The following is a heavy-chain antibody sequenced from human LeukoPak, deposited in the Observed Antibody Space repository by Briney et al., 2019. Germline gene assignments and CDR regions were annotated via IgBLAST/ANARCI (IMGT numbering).Heavy chain of an antibody. Sequence: GGSLRLSCAASGFTLSTYAMSWVRQTPGKGLEWVAATSSSDAGTYHADSVRGRFTVSRDNSKNTLYLQMNSLRAEDAAVYFCAKAPVTSCRGAYCYPFDSWGQGTLVTISS. V-gene: IGHV3-23*01. J-gene: IGHJ4*02. CDR2: TSSSDAGT. D-gene: IGHD2-21*01. CDR1: GFTLSTYA. CDR3: AKAPVTSCRGAYCYPFDS.